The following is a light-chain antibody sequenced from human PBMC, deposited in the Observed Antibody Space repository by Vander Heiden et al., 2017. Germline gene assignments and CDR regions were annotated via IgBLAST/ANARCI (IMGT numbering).Light chain of an antibody. CDR3: QQSYSTSIT. J-gene: IGKJ5*01. V-gene: IGKV1-39*01. Sequence: DIQMTQSPSSLSASVGDRVTITCRASQSLSSYLYWYQQKPEKATKLLNYAASSLQGGVPTRCSGGGSGADFTLTISSLQPEDVATYYSQQSYSTSITFGQGTQLEIK. CDR2: AAS. CDR1: QSLSSY.